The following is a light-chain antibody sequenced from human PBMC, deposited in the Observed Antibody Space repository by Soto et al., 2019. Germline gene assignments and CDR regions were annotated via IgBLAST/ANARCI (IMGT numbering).Light chain of an antibody. Sequence: EIMMTQSPATLSVSPGERATLSCRASQSVRNNLAWYQHKPGQVTRLLIYYASTRATGIPARFSASGSGTEFTLTISSLQSEDVPVYYWQQYNNWPLITFGQGKRLEIK. J-gene: IGKJ5*01. CDR1: QSVRNN. CDR2: YAS. V-gene: IGKV3-15*01. CDR3: QQYNNWPLIT.